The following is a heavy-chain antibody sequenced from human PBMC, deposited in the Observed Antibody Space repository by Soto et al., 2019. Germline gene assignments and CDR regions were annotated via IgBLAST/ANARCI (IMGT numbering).Heavy chain of an antibody. J-gene: IGHJ4*02. CDR3: VRGSGWYFY. Sequence: PSETLSLTCTVSSGSFSGYYWSWIRQPPGKGLEWIGYNYSSVTTNYNPSLKSRVTISVDTSKNQFSLKLSSVTAADTAVYYCVRGSGWYFYWGQGTLVTV. D-gene: IGHD6-19*01. CDR1: SGSFSGYY. V-gene: IGHV4-59*01. CDR2: NYSSVTT.